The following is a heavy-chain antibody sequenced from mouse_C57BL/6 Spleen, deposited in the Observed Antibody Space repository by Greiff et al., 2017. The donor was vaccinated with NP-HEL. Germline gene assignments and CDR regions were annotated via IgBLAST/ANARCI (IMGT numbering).Heavy chain of an antibody. J-gene: IGHJ3*01. Sequence: EVQRVESGGDLVKPGGSLKLSCAASGFTFSSYGMSWVRQTPDKRLEWVATISSGGSYTYYPDSVKGRFTISRDNAKNTLYLQMSSLKSEDTAMYYCASPYYDYDWFAYWGQGTLVTVSA. V-gene: IGHV5-6*01. D-gene: IGHD2-4*01. CDR2: ISSGGSYT. CDR3: ASPYYDYDWFAY. CDR1: GFTFSSYG.